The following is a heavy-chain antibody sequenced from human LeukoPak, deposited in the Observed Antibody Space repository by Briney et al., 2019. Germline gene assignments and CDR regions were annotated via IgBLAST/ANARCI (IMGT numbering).Heavy chain of an antibody. V-gene: IGHV6-1*01. Sequence: SQTLSLTCAISGDSVSSNSAAWNWLRQSPSRGLEWLGRTYYRSKWYNDYAVSVKSRITINPDTSKNQFSLQLNSVTPEDTAVYYCARESRGSGGLLGFYYFDYWGQGTLVTVSS. CDR2: TYYRSKWYN. J-gene: IGHJ4*02. D-gene: IGHD1-26*01. CDR1: GDSVSSNSAA. CDR3: ARESRGSGGLLGFYYFDY.